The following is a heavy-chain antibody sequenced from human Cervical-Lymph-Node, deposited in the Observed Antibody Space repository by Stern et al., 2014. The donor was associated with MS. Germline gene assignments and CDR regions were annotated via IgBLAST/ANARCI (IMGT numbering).Heavy chain of an antibody. CDR2: IYWDDDH. V-gene: IGHV2-5*02. Sequence: QVTLKESGPTLVKPTQTLTLTCTFSGFSLSTSGVGVGWIRQPPGKALELLALIYWDDDHRYSPSLRSRLTITKDTSKNQVVLTMTNMDPVDTATYFCVHKGLYYDSSGSPPFDSWGQGTLVTVSS. CDR3: VHKGLYYDSSGSPPFDS. J-gene: IGHJ4*02. D-gene: IGHD3-22*01. CDR1: GFSLSTSGVG.